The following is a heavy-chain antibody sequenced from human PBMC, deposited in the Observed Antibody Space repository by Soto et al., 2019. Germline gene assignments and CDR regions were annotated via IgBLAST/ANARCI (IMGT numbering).Heavy chain of an antibody. CDR3: AKEGY. J-gene: IGHJ4*02. V-gene: IGHV3-7*01. Sequence: EVQLVESGGGLVQPGGSLRLSCAASGFTFSSHWMSWVRQAPGKGLEWVANINHDGSEKYYVDSMRGRVTISRDNAKNSLYLDMDSLTAEDTGVYYCAKEGYWGQGTLVTVSS. CDR2: INHDGSEK. CDR1: GFTFSSHW.